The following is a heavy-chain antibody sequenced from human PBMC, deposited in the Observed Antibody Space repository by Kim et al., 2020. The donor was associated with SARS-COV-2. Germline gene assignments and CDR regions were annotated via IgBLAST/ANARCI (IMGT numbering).Heavy chain of an antibody. V-gene: IGHV3-7*03. CDR1: GFTFSSYW. Sequence: GGSLRLSCAASGFTFSSYWMSWVRQAPGRGLEWVANIKQDGTEKHFLDSVKGRFTISRDNAKNSLYLQMSSLRAEDTAVYYCAREALAGDYWGQGTLVTVSS. J-gene: IGHJ4*02. D-gene: IGHD6-19*01. CDR3: AREALAGDY. CDR2: IKQDGTEK.